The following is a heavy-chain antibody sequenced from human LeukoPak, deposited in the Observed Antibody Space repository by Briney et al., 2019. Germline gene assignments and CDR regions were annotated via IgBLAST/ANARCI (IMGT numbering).Heavy chain of an antibody. Sequence: GGSLRLSCAASGFIFSSYAMSWVRQAPGKGLEWVSSISATGGSTYYADSVKGRFTISRDNSKNTLYLQMNSLRAEDTAVYYCAKDRDSSGYYYAFDIWGQGTMVTVSS. V-gene: IGHV3-23*01. J-gene: IGHJ3*02. CDR3: AKDRDSSGYYYAFDI. CDR2: ISATGGST. CDR1: GFIFSSYA. D-gene: IGHD3-22*01.